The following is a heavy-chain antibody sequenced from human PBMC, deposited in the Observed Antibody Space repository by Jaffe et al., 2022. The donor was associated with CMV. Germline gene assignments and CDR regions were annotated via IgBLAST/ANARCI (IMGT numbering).Heavy chain of an antibody. CDR2: ISSSSSYI. D-gene: IGHD1-26*01. V-gene: IGHV3-21*01. CDR3: ARDREGYYGMDV. CDR1: GFTFSSYS. Sequence: EVQLVESGGGLVKPGGSLRLSCAASGFTFSSYSMNWVRQAPGKGLEWVSSISSSSSYIYYADSVKGRFTISRDNAKNSLYLQMNSLRAEDTAVYYCARDREGYYGMDVWGQGTTVTVSS. J-gene: IGHJ6*02.